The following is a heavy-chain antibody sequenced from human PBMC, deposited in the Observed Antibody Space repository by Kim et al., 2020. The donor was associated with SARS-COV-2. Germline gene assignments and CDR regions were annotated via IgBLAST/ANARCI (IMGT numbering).Heavy chain of an antibody. V-gene: IGHV1-69*13. CDR2: IIPIFGTA. J-gene: IGHJ6*02. CDR1: GGTFSSYA. CDR3: ARAAQYSSSPRDYYYGMDV. D-gene: IGHD6-6*01. Sequence: SVKVSCKASGGTFSSYAISWVRQAPGQGLEWMGGIIPIFGTANYAQKFQGRVTITADESTSTAYMELSSLRSEDTAVYYCARAAQYSSSPRDYYYGMDVWGQGTTVTVSS.